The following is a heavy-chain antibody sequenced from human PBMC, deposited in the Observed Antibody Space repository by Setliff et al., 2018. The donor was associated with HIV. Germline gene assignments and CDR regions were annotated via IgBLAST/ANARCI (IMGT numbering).Heavy chain of an antibody. Sequence: KTSETLSLTCAVYGGSFSGYWSWIRQSPGKGLEWLGEINHSGNTHYDPSLKSRLTISIDTSKNQFSLKMTSVTAADTALYYCVTSSSWSSRLNFWGPGMLVTVSS. J-gene: IGHJ4*02. D-gene: IGHD2-2*01. CDR1: GGSFSGY. CDR2: INHSGNT. V-gene: IGHV4-34*01. CDR3: VTSSSWSSRLNF.